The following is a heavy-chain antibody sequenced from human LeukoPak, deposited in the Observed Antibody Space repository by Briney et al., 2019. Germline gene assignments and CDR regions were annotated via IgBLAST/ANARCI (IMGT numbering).Heavy chain of an antibody. D-gene: IGHD2-2*01. Sequence: SETLSLTCTVSGGSMKSYRYYWGWIRQPPGMGLEWIASMSYDVNTYYSPSLKSRVTISVDTSRNQFSLRLNSVTAAYTAVYYFATHGSYASASCARWFDPWGQGGLGIVSS. J-gene: IGHJ5*02. CDR2: MSYDVNT. V-gene: IGHV4-39*01. CDR1: GGSMKSYRYY. CDR3: ATHGSYASASCARWFDP.